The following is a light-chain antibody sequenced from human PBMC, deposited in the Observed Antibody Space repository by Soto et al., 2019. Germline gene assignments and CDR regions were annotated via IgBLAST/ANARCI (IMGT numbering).Light chain of an antibody. CDR3: VIWVSGINYV. CDR1: SGHSSYA. J-gene: IGLJ1*01. Sequence: QAVVTQSPSASASLGASVKLTCTLSSGHSSYAIKWHQQQPEKGPRYLMNVNSDGSHTKGDGIPDRFSSSSSGAERYLIISSLQSEDEADYYCVIWVSGINYVFGSGTKVTVL. V-gene: IGLV4-69*01. CDR2: VNSDGSH.